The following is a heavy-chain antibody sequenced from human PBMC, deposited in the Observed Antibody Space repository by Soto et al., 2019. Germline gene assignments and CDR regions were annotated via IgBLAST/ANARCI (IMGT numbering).Heavy chain of an antibody. CDR3: ARSQRGRTAFTFDY. V-gene: IGHV4-61*01. Sequence: SETQSLTCAVSGDSVSNDNYYWSWIRQPPGKGLEWIGYIYYSGTTNYNSYLKSRLSLSVDMSKNQFSLKLASVTAADTAVYFCARSQRGRTAFTFDYWGQGALVTVSS. J-gene: IGHJ4*02. CDR2: IYYSGTT. D-gene: IGHD3-16*01. CDR1: GDSVSNDNYY.